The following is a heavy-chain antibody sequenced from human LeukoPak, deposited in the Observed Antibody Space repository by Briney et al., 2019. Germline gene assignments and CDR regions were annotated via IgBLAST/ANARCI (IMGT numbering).Heavy chain of an antibody. CDR1: GGSISSGSYY. J-gene: IGHJ4*02. D-gene: IGHD3-22*01. Sequence: SETLSLTCTVFGGSISSGSYYWSWIRQPAGKGLEWIGRIYTSGSTNYNPSLKSRVTISVDTSKNQFSLKLSSVTAADTAVYYCARETYYYDSSGHDYWGQGTLVTVSS. CDR3: ARETYYYDSSGHDY. V-gene: IGHV4-61*02. CDR2: IYTSGST.